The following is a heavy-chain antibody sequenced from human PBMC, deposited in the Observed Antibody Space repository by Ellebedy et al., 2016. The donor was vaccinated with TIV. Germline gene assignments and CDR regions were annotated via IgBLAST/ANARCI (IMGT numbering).Heavy chain of an antibody. CDR1: GYTFTSYA. CDR2: INAGNGNT. CDR3: ARRQLWFQREFDY. V-gene: IGHV1-3*01. D-gene: IGHD5-18*01. Sequence: ASVKVSCKASGYTFTSYAMHWVRQAPGQRLEWMGWINAGNGNTKYSQKFQGRVTITRDTSASTAYMELSGLRSEDTAVYYCARRQLWFQREFDYWGQGTLVTVSS. J-gene: IGHJ4*02.